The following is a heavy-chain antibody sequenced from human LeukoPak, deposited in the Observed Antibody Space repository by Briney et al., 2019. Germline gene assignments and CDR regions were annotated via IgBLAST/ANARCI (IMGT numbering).Heavy chain of an antibody. CDR2: IYPGDSDT. J-gene: IGHJ4*02. Sequence: GESLKISCKGSGYSFTSYWIGWVRQMPGKGLEWMGIIYPGDSDTRYSPSFQGQVTISADKSISTAYLQWGSLKASDSAIYYCARHRATGTWSDFDYWGQGTVVTVSS. V-gene: IGHV5-51*01. CDR1: GYSFTSYW. D-gene: IGHD1-14*01. CDR3: ARHRATGTWSDFDY.